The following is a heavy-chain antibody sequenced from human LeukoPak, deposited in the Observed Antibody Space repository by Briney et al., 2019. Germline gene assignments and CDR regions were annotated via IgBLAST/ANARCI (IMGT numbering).Heavy chain of an antibody. CDR3: ARQVPSKQLRFFDY. J-gene: IGHJ4*02. V-gene: IGHV5-51*01. CDR1: GYSFTSYW. CDR2: IYPGDSDT. D-gene: IGHD3-16*01. Sequence: GASLQISCKGSGYSFTSYWIGWVRQMPGKGLEWMGIIYPGDSDTRYSLSFQGQVTISADKSISTAYLQWSSLKASDTAMYYCARQVPSKQLRFFDYWGQGTLVTVSS.